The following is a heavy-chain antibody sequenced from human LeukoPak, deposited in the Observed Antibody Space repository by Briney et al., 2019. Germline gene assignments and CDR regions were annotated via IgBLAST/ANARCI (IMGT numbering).Heavy chain of an antibody. CDR2: INHSGST. Sequence: SETLSLTCAVYGGSFSGYYWSWIRQPPGKGLEWIGEINHSGSTNYNPSLKSRVTISVDTSKNQFSLKLSSVTAADTAVYYCARDGGSYRHAFDIWGQGTMVTVSS. CDR1: GGSFSGYY. J-gene: IGHJ3*02. V-gene: IGHV4-34*01. CDR3: ARDGGSYRHAFDI. D-gene: IGHD1-26*01.